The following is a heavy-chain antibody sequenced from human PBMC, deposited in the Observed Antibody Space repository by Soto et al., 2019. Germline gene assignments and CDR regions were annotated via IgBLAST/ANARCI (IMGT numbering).Heavy chain of an antibody. Sequence: SETLSLTCTVSGGSISYYYWSWTRQSPGKGLEWIGYIYYTGSTSYNPSLKSRVTMSVDTSKNQLSLKLSSLTAADTAVYYCARWNEGSDYWGQGTLVTVSS. CDR2: IYYTGST. J-gene: IGHJ4*02. D-gene: IGHD1-1*01. CDR3: ARWNEGSDY. CDR1: GGSISYYY. V-gene: IGHV4-59*12.